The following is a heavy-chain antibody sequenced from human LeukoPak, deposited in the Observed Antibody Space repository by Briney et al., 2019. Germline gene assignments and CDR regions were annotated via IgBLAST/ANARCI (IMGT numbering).Heavy chain of an antibody. V-gene: IGHV3-15*01. CDR2: IKSNTDGGAT. CDR1: GFTFSVAW. Sequence: GGSLRLSCAASGFTFSVAWMNWVRQAPGEGLEWVGRIKSNTDGGATDYAAPVKDRFPISRNDSEKTLYLQMNSLKTEDTAVYYCITEPPGVVFWGQGTLVTVSS. D-gene: IGHD7-27*01. J-gene: IGHJ4*02. CDR3: ITEPPGVVF.